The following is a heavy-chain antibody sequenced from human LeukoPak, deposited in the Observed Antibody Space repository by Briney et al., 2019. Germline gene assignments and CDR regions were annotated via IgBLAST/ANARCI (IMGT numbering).Heavy chain of an antibody. CDR2: ISSSGSTI. CDR3: ANNPKLLADAFDI. CDR1: GFTFSDYY. J-gene: IGHJ3*02. Sequence: GGSLRLSCAASGFTFSDYYMSWIRQAPGNGLEWVSYISSSGSTIYYADSVKGRFTISRDNAKNSLYLQMNSLRAEETAVYYCANNPKLLADAFDIWGKGTMVTVSS. D-gene: IGHD2-15*01. V-gene: IGHV3-11*01.